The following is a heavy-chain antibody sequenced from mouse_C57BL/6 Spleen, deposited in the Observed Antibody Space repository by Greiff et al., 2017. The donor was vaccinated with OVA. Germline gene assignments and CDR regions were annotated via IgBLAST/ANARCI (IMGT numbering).Heavy chain of an antibody. J-gene: IGHJ3*01. D-gene: IGHD2-4*01. CDR3: AITYDYEGEFAY. V-gene: IGHV1-69*01. Sequence: QVQLQQPGAELVMPGASVKLSCKASGYTFTSYWMHWVKQRPGQGLEWIGEIDPSDSYTNYNQKFKGKSTLTVDKSSSTAYMQLSSLTSEDSAVYYCAITYDYEGEFAYWGQGTLVTVSA. CDR2: IDPSDSYT. CDR1: GYTFTSYW.